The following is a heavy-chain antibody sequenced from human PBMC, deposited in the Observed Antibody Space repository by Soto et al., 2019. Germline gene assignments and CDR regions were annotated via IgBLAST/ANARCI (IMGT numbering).Heavy chain of an antibody. Sequence: QVPLVQSGAEVKKPGASVKVSCKASGYTFTSYDINWVRQATGQGLEWMGWMNPNSGNTGYAQKFQGRVTMTRNTSISTAYMELSSLRSEDTAVYYCARLAPIVAPFAFDIWGQGTMVTVSS. D-gene: IGHD5-12*01. CDR2: MNPNSGNT. CDR1: GYTFTSYD. V-gene: IGHV1-8*01. CDR3: ARLAPIVAPFAFDI. J-gene: IGHJ3*02.